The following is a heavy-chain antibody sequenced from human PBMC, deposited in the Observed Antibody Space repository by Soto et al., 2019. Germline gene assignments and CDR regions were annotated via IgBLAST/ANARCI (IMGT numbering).Heavy chain of an antibody. CDR3: ATDFGFSLPAARNYFDY. CDR2: ISAYNGNT. Sequence: ASVKVSCKASGYTFTDFGISWVRQAPGQGLEWMGWISAYNGNTNYAQNFQGRVTMTKDTSTNTAYMELRSLRSDDTAVYYCATDFGFSLPAARNYFDYWGQGTLVTGSS. CDR1: GYTFTDFG. D-gene: IGHD2-2*01. V-gene: IGHV1-18*01. J-gene: IGHJ4*02.